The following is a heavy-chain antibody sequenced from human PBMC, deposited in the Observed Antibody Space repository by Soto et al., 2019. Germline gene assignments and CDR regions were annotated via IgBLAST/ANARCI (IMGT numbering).Heavy chain of an antibody. CDR1: GGSISSGDYY. Sequence: SETLSLTCTVSGGSISSGDYYWSWIRQPPGKGLEWIGYIYYSGSTYYNPSLKSRVTISVDTSKNQFSLKLSSVTAADTAVYYCARGRSGYDEYFDYWGQGTLVTVSS. V-gene: IGHV4-30-4*01. CDR2: IYYSGST. CDR3: ARGRSGYDEYFDY. J-gene: IGHJ4*02. D-gene: IGHD5-12*01.